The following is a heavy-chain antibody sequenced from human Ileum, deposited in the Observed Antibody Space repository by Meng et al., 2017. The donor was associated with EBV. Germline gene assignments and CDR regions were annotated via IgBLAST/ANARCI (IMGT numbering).Heavy chain of an antibody. V-gene: IGHV4-34*12. J-gene: IGHJ4*02. CDR2: IIHGGSP. CDR1: GGSLIGAY. Sequence: QVQPTHVGAGLLKPSETLHLTCAVNGGSLIGAYWNWIRQPPGKGLEWIGEIIHGGSPSYNPSLKSRVTISIDTSKNQLSLMLSSVTAADTAVYYCARRPTGINYWGQGTLVTVSS. CDR3: ARRPTGINY. D-gene: IGHD2-8*02.